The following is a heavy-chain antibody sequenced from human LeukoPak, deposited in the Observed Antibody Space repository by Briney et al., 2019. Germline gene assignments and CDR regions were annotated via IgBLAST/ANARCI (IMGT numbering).Heavy chain of an antibody. CDR1: GFIFDDYA. J-gene: IGHJ3*02. V-gene: IGHV3-9*01. CDR2: ISWSSGSI. CDR3: AKDIGYDISRHASDI. Sequence: GGSLRLSCAASGFIFDDYAIHWVRQAPGKGLEWVSGISWSSGSIGYADSVKGRFTISRDNAKNSLYLQMNSLRAEDTAFYYCAKDIGYDISRHASDIWGQGTMVTVS. D-gene: IGHD3-9*01.